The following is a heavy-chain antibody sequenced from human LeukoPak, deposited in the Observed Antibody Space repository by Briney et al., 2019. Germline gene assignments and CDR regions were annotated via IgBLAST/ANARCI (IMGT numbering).Heavy chain of an antibody. J-gene: IGHJ4*02. CDR2: ISSSSSTI. V-gene: IGHV3-48*04. CDR3: ARDRGVVGATTFPDY. Sequence: GGSLRLSCAASGFTFSSYSMNWVRQAPGKGLEWVSYISSSSSTIYYADSVKSRFTISRDNAKNSLYLQMNSLRAEDTAVYYCARDRGVVGATTFPDYWGQGTLVTVSS. D-gene: IGHD1-26*01. CDR1: GFTFSSYS.